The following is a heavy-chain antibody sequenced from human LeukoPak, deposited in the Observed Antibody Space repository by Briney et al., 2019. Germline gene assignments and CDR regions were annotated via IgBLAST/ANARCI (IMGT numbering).Heavy chain of an antibody. CDR1: GFAFSNYG. J-gene: IGHJ4*02. CDR3: AKDGNWARFEN. V-gene: IGHV3-23*01. Sequence: GALRLSCAASGFAFSNYGMNWVRQAPGKGLEWVSGITGSGSTTYYADSVKGRFTISRDNSKNTLYLQMNSPRAEDTAAYYCAKDGNWARFENWGQGTLVTVSS. CDR2: ITGSGSTT. D-gene: IGHD7-27*01.